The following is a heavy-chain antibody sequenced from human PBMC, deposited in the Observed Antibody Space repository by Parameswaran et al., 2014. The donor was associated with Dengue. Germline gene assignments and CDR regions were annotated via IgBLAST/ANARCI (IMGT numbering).Heavy chain of an antibody. D-gene: IGHD6-13*01. J-gene: IGHJ6*02. CDR2: INPNSGGT. CDR3: ARGIAAAGYYYYYGMDV. V-gene: IGHV1-2*04. Sequence: WVRQAPGQGLEWMGWINPNSGGTNYAQKFQGWVTMTRDTSISTAYMELSRLRSDDTAVYYCARGIAAAGYYYYYGMDVWGQGTTVTVSS.